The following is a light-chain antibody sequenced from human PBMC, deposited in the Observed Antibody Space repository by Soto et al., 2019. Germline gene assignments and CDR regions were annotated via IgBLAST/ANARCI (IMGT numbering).Light chain of an antibody. Sequence: QSALPQPASVSGSPGQSITISCTGTSNDVGGYNYVSWYQQQPGKAPKFMIYDVSNRPSGVSNRFSGSKSGNTASLTISGLQAEDEADYYCCSYTTSNTRQIVFGTGTKVTVL. CDR1: SNDVGGYNY. V-gene: IGLV2-14*01. CDR3: CSYTTSNTRQIV. CDR2: DVS. J-gene: IGLJ1*01.